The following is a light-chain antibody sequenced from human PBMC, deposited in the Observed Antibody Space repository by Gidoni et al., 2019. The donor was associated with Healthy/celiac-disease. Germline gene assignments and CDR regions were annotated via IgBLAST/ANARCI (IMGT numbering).Light chain of an antibody. J-gene: IGKJ4*01. CDR1: QSVSSY. CDR3: QQRSNWPPELT. Sequence: IVLTQSPAPLALSPGEKATLSCRASQSVSSYLAWYQQKPGQAPRLLIYDASNRATGLPARFSGSGSGTDFTLTISSLEPEDFAVYYCQQRSNWPPELTFXGXTKVEIK. CDR2: DAS. V-gene: IGKV3-11*01.